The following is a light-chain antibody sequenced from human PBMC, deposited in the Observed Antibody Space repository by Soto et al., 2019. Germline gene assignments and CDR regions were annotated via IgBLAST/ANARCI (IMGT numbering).Light chain of an antibody. J-gene: IGKJ3*01. CDR1: RSVSSQ. Sequence: EIVLTQSPATLSLSPGERATLSCRASRSVSSQLAWYQQKVGQTPRLLIYDASNRATGIPARFSGSGSGTDFPLTIRRLEPEDFGVYYWHPRTTFGPGNQVGIK. CDR3: HPRTT. CDR2: DAS. V-gene: IGKV3-11*01.